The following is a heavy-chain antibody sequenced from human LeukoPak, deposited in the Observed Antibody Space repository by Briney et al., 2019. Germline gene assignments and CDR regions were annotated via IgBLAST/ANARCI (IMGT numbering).Heavy chain of an antibody. Sequence: GGSLRLSCAASGFTFSTYAMSWVRQAPGKGLEWVSTISRSGTSTDYADSVKGRFTISRDNSENTLYLQMNSLRAEDTALYYCAKDIHGDYGGVDYWGQGTLVTVYS. J-gene: IGHJ4*02. V-gene: IGHV3-23*01. CDR1: GFTFSTYA. D-gene: IGHD4-17*01. CDR3: AKDIHGDYGGVDY. CDR2: ISRSGTST.